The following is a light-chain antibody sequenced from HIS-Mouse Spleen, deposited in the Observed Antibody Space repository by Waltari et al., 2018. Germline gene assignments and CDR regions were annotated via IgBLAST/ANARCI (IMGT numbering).Light chain of an antibody. CDR3: QQLNSYPPT. V-gene: IGKV1-9*01. Sequence: DIQLTQSPSFLSASVGDRVTITCRASRGISSYLAWYQQKPGKAPKLLIYAASTLQSGVPSRFSGSGSGTEFTLTFSSLQPEDFATYYCQQLNSYPPTFGQGTKVEIK. CDR2: AAS. CDR1: RGISSY. J-gene: IGKJ1*01.